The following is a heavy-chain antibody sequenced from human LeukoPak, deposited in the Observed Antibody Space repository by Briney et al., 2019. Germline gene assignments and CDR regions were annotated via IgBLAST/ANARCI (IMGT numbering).Heavy chain of an antibody. CDR2: MNPNSGNT. Sequence: ASVKVSCKASGYTFTSYYIYWVRQATGQGLEWMGWMNPNSGNTGYVQKFKGRVTMTRDTSITTAYMELSSLRFDDTAVYYCARAKYGDLDSWGQGTLVTVSS. J-gene: IGHJ4*02. CDR3: ARAKYGDLDS. D-gene: IGHD4-17*01. V-gene: IGHV1-8*02. CDR1: GYTFTSYY.